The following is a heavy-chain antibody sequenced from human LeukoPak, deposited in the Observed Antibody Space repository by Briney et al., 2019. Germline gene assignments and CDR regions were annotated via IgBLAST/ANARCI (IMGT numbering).Heavy chain of an antibody. J-gene: IGHJ6*03. CDR1: GGSFRGYF. CDR2: ITHNGGT. CDR3: ARGNSGSHWGDHYFYMDV. V-gene: IGHV4-34*01. Sequence: SETLSLTCVVYGGSFRGYFWGWVRQTPGKGLEWLGEITHNGGTNYMPSLSGRVSVFQDVSKNQFSLKLSSVTAADTGVYYCARGNSGSHWGDHYFYMDVWGKGTTVIVSS. D-gene: IGHD1-26*01.